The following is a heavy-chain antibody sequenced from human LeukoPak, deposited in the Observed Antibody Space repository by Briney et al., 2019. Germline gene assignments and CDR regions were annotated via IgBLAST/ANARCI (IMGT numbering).Heavy chain of an antibody. J-gene: IGHJ4*02. Sequence: ASVKVSCKASGVTFSSYAISWVRQAPGQGLEWMGGVIPIFGTANYAQKFQGRVTITADESTSTAYMELSSLRSEDTAVYYCEITHDYGDYFDYWGQGTLVTVSS. CDR3: EITHDYGDYFDY. CDR1: GVTFSSYA. D-gene: IGHD4-17*01. CDR2: VIPIFGTA. V-gene: IGHV1-69*13.